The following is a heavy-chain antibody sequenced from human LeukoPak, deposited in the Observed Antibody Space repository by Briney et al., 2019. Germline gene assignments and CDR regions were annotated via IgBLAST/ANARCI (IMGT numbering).Heavy chain of an antibody. V-gene: IGHV4-38-2*02. J-gene: IGHJ5*02. CDR2: IYHTGST. CDR1: DYSISSDYY. CDR3: ARGGYYGSGNDFRFDP. D-gene: IGHD3-10*01. Sequence: NPSETLSLTCTVSDYSISSDYYYAWIRQPPGQGLEWIGSIYHTGSTYYNPSLRSRVTISIDTSKNQFSLKLSSVTAADTAVYYCARGGYYGSGNDFRFDPWGQGTLVTVSS.